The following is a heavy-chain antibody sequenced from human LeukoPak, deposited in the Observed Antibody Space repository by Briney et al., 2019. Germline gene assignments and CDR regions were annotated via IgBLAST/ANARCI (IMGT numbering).Heavy chain of an antibody. CDR2: IMETGNEK. J-gene: IGHJ4*02. CDR3: ARDPLDV. Sequence: GGSLRLSCTASGFTLSADWMSWVRQAPGKGLEWVATIMETGNEKFYVDSVKGRFTISRDNAKNSLYLQMNSLRADDSPVYYCARDPLDVWGQGTLVTVSS. D-gene: IGHD3-16*01. V-gene: IGHV3-7*01. CDR1: GFTLSADW.